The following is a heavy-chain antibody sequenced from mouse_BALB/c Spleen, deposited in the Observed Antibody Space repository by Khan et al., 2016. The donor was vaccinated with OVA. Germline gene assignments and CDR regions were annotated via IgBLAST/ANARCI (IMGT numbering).Heavy chain of an antibody. J-gene: IGHJ3*01. CDR2: INPGSGDT. CDR1: GYSFTDYL. CDR3: ARGGYGSLAY. V-gene: IGHV1-54*01. D-gene: IGHD1-1*02. Sequence: QVQLQQSGAELVRPGTSVKVSCKASGYSFTDYLIDWVKQRPGQGLEWIGVINPGSGDTHYNEKFTGKATLTADKSSSTAYMQLSSLTSDDSAIEFWARGGYGSLAYWGQGTLVTVSP.